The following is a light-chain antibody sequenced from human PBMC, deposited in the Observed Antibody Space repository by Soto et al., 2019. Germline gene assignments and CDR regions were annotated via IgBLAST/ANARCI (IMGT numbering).Light chain of an antibody. CDR3: AAWDDSLNGLV. J-gene: IGLJ2*01. CDR1: SSNIGTNI. V-gene: IGLV1-44*01. Sequence: QSVLTQPHSASGTPGQRVTISCSGSSSNIGTNIVNWYQHLPGTAPKLLIYSNDQRPSGVPDRFSGSKSGTSASLAISGLQSENEADYYCAAWDDSLNGLVFGGGTKLTVL. CDR2: SND.